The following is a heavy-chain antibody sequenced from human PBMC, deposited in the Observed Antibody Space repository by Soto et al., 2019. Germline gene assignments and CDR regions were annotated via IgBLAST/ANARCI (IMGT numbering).Heavy chain of an antibody. CDR1: GGSISSGDYY. V-gene: IGHV4-30-4*02. Sequence: PSDTLSLTCTVSGGSISSGDYYWSWLRQNPGKGLEWIGYIYYSGSTYYNPSLKSRVTISVDTSKNQFSLKLSSVTAADTAVYYCARDRTVSGWGYNWFDPWGQGTLVTVSS. CDR3: ARDRTVSGWGYNWFDP. CDR2: IYYSGST. J-gene: IGHJ5*02. D-gene: IGHD6-19*01.